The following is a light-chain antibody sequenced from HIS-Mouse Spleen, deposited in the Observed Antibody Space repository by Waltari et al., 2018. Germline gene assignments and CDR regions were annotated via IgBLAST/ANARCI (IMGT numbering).Light chain of an antibody. CDR1: NSGSKS. CDR2: DDR. J-gene: IGLJ1*01. V-gene: IGLV3-21*03. Sequence: SFVLTQPPSVSVAPGNTARIPCGGNNSGSKSDHCYQQKPGQAPVLVVYDDRDRPSGIPERFSGSNSGNTATLTISRVEAGDEADYYCQVWDSSSDHPYVFGTGTKVTVL. CDR3: QVWDSSSDHPYV.